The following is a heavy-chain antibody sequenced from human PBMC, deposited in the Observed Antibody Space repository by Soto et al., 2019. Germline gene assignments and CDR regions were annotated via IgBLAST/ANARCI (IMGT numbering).Heavy chain of an antibody. Sequence: GASVKVSCKASGYTFTSYCMHWVRQAPGQGLEWMGIINPSGGSTSYAQKFQGRVTMTRDTSTSTVYMELSSLRSEDTGVYYCARDQNGLIDYWGQGTLVTVSS. J-gene: IGHJ4*02. CDR3: ARDQNGLIDY. D-gene: IGHD2-8*01. CDR2: INPSGGST. V-gene: IGHV1-46*01. CDR1: GYTFTSYC.